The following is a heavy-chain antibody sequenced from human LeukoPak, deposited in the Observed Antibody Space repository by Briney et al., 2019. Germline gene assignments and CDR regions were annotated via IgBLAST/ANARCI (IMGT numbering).Heavy chain of an antibody. Sequence: GASVKVSRKASGYTFTSYYMHWVRQAPGQGLEWMGIINPSGGSTSYAQKFQGRVTMTRDTSTSTVYMELSSLRSEDTAVYYCARRGSYYVGSYYYYGMDVWGQGTTVTVSS. CDR2: INPSGGST. D-gene: IGHD1-26*01. CDR3: ARRGSYYVGSYYYYGMDV. V-gene: IGHV1-46*01. J-gene: IGHJ6*02. CDR1: GYTFTSYY.